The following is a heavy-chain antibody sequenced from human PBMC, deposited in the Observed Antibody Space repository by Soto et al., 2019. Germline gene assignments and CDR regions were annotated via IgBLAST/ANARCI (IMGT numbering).Heavy chain of an antibody. CDR3: ARTPQLLWFGELAGAFDY. CDR2: INAGNGNT. J-gene: IGHJ4*02. V-gene: IGHV1-3*01. D-gene: IGHD3-10*01. CDR1: GYTFTSYA. Sequence: QVQLVQSGAEVKKPGASVKVSCKASGYTFTSYAMHWVRQAPGQRLEWMGWINAGNGNTKYSQKFQGRVTITRDTSASTAYMELSSLRSEDTAVYYCARTPQLLWFGELAGAFDYWGQGTLVTVSS.